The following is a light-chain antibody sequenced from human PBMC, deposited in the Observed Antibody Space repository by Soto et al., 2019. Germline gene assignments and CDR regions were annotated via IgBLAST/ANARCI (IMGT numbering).Light chain of an antibody. CDR3: CSYTSRTTYV. V-gene: IGLV2-14*01. Sequence: QSALTQPASVSGCPGQSITISCTGTASDVGGYNYVSWYLQHPGKAPKLMIHAVSNRPSGISSRFSGSMSGNTASLTISGPQSEDEADYFCCSYTSRTTYVFGAGTRSPS. J-gene: IGLJ1*01. CDR2: AVS. CDR1: ASDVGGYNY.